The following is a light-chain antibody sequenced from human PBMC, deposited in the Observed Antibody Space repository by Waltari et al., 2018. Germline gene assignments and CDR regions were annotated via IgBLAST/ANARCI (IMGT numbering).Light chain of an antibody. CDR1: QGHVDDDGNAE. Sequence: QGHVDDDGNAELNWFLQRKGHLPRRLIDNVANRDSGGPDRFSGRGSVTDFTLKISRVEAEDVGVYYCMQTTHWPRTFGQGTKVEIK. CDR3: MQTTHWPRT. CDR2: NVA. V-gene: IGKV2-30*01. J-gene: IGKJ1*01.